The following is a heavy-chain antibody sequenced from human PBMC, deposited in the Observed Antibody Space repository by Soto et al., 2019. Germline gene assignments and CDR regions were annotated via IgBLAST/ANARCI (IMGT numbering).Heavy chain of an antibody. J-gene: IGHJ5*02. Sequence: QVQLVQSGAEVKKPGSSVKVSCKASGGTFSSYAISWVRQAPGQGLEWMGGIIPIFGTANYAQKFQGRVTITADESTRPAYMELSSLRSEDTAVYYCARTYPRKDPLMIWFDPWGQGTLVTVSS. CDR3: ARTYPRKDPLMIWFDP. D-gene: IGHD3-16*01. CDR2: IIPIFGTA. CDR1: GGTFSSYA. V-gene: IGHV1-69*01.